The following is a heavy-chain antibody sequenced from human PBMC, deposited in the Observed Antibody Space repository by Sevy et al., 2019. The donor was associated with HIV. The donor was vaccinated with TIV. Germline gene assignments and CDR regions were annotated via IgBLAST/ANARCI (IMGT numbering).Heavy chain of an antibody. Sequence: PSVKVSCKASGGTFSSYAISWVRQAPGQGLEWMGGIIPIFGTANYAQKFQGRVTITADESTSTAYMELSSLRSEDTAVYYCARVIFGVVIISGNDAFDIWGQGTMVTVSS. CDR2: IIPIFGTA. CDR3: ARVIFGVVIISGNDAFDI. CDR1: GGTFSSYA. V-gene: IGHV1-69*13. J-gene: IGHJ3*02. D-gene: IGHD3-3*01.